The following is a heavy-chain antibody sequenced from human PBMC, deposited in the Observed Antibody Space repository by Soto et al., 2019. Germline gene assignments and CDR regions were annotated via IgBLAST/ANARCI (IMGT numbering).Heavy chain of an antibody. V-gene: IGHV3-73*01. J-gene: IGHJ4*02. CDR3: TRPVAAF. CDR1: GFTFSDSA. Sequence: EVQLVESGGGLVQPGGSLKLSCAASGFTFSDSAMHWVRQASGKGLEWVGRIRSKPNNYATAYAASVKGRFTISRDDSKNTAYLQMNSLKTEDTAVYYCTRPVAAFWGRGPLVTVSS. CDR2: IRSKPNNYAT. D-gene: IGHD2-15*01.